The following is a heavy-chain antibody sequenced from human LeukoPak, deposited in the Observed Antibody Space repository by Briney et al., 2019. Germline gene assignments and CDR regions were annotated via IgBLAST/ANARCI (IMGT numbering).Heavy chain of an antibody. CDR2: IYHSGST. J-gene: IGHJ4*02. D-gene: IGHD1-14*01. V-gene: IGHV4-30-2*01. CDR3: ARSNHPRYYFDY. Sequence: SLTLSLTCAVSGGSISSGGYSWSWIRQPPGKGLEWIGYIYHSGSTYYNPSLKSRVTISVDRSKNQFSLKLSSVTAADTAVYYCARSNHPRYYFDYWGQGTLVTVSS. CDR1: GGSISSGGYS.